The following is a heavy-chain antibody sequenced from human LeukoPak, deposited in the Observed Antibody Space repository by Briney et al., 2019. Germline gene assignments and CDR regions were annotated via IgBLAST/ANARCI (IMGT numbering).Heavy chain of an antibody. V-gene: IGHV4-30-4*01. D-gene: IGHD3-10*01. CDR3: ARDRVVTMVRGVIPRRYHGMDV. CDR1: GGFISSGDYY. CDR2: IYYSGST. Sequence: SQTLSLTCTVSGGFISSGDYYWSWIRQPPGKGLEWIGYIYYSGSTYYNPSLKSRVTISVDTSKNQFSLKLSSVTAADTAVYYCARDRVVTMVRGVIPRRYHGMDVWGKGTTVTVSS. J-gene: IGHJ6*04.